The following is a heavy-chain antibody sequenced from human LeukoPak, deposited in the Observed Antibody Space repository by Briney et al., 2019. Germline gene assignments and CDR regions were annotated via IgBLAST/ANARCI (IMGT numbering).Heavy chain of an antibody. Sequence: PGRSLRLSCAPSGFSFSSYATHWVRHAPGEGLGWVAVISYDGSNKYYADSVKGRFTISRDNSKNTLYLQMNSLRAEDTAVYYCARDSDSYYYDSSGPMNYWGQGALVTVSS. V-gene: IGHV3-30-3*01. CDR2: ISYDGSNK. J-gene: IGHJ4*02. CDR3: ARDSDSYYYDSSGPMNY. CDR1: GFSFSSYA. D-gene: IGHD3-22*01.